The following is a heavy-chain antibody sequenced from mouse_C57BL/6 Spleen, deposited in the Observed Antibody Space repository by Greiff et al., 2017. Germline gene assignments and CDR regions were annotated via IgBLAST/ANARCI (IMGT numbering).Heavy chain of an antibody. J-gene: IGHJ3*01. CDR3: ARGQGGFAY. Sequence: EVKLVESGGGLVKPGGSLKLSCAASGFTFSDYGMHWVRPAPEKGLEWVAYISSGTSTIYYADTVQGRFTISRDNAQNTLCLQMTSLRSDDTAMYYCARGQGGFAYWGQGTLVTVSA. CDR1: GFTFSDYG. CDR2: ISSGTSTI. V-gene: IGHV5-17*01.